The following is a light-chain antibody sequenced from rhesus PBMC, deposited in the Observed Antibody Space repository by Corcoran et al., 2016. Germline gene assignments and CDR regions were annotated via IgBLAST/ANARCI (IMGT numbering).Light chain of an antibody. Sequence: DIQMTQSPSPLSASVGDRVTITCRSSQGISNWLSWYQQKPGKAPKLLIYRTSNLETGVPSRFSGSGSGTGFTLTLTSLQPDDIAIYYCQQHATSPFTFGPGTKLDIE. CDR2: RTS. CDR3: QQHATSPFT. J-gene: IGKJ3*01. V-gene: IGKV1-69*01. CDR1: QGISNW.